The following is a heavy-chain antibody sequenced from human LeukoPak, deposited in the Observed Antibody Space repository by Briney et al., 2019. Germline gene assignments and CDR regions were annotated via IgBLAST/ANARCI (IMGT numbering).Heavy chain of an antibody. CDR1: GFTFSTYA. CDR3: ARDLVGGDY. D-gene: IGHD3-16*01. CDR2: ISGSGGRT. Sequence: PGGSLRLSCAASGFTFSTYAMSWLRQAPGKGLEWVSAISGSGGRTFYADSVKGRFTISRDNSKNSLYLQMKSLRAEDTAVYYCARDLVGGDYWGQGTLVTVSS. V-gene: IGHV3-23*01. J-gene: IGHJ4*02.